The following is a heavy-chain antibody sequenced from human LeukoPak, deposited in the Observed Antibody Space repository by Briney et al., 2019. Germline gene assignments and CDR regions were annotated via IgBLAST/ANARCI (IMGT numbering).Heavy chain of an antibody. CDR2: INPSRGST. CDR1: GYTFTSYY. D-gene: IGHD2-2*01. V-gene: IGHV1-2*02. Sequence: ASVKVSCKASGYTFTSYYMHWVRQAPGQGLEWMGIINPSRGSTNYAQKFQGRVTMTRDTSISTAYMELSRLRSDDTAVYYCARPATDLIYCSSTSCPTRAYYFDYWGQGTLVTVSS. CDR3: ARPATDLIYCSSTSCPTRAYYFDY. J-gene: IGHJ4*02.